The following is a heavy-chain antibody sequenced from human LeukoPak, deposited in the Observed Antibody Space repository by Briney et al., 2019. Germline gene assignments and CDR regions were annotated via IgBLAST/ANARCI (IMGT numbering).Heavy chain of an antibody. V-gene: IGHV4-39*07. CDR2: IYYSGTT. CDR1: GGSISSSPYY. D-gene: IGHD5-18*01. Sequence: SETLSLTCTVSGGSISSSPYYWGWLRQPRGKGLEWIGSIYYSGTTHYSPSLESRFTISVDTSKNQCSLKLASVTAADTAIYYCAKGAGGFSYYNWFDPWGQGTLVTVSS. CDR3: AKGAGGFSYYNWFDP. J-gene: IGHJ5*02.